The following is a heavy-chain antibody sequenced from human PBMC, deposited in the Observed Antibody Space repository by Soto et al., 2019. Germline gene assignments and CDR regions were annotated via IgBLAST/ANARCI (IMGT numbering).Heavy chain of an antibody. Sequence: SETLSLTCTVSGGSISSYYWSWIRQPPGKGLEWIGYIYYSGSTNYNPSLKSRVTISVDTSKNQFSLKLSSVTAADTAVYYCAREVPRYYYDSSGLDAFDIWGQGTMVTVSS. CDR1: GGSISSYY. CDR3: AREVPRYYYDSSGLDAFDI. CDR2: IYYSGST. V-gene: IGHV4-59*01. D-gene: IGHD3-22*01. J-gene: IGHJ3*02.